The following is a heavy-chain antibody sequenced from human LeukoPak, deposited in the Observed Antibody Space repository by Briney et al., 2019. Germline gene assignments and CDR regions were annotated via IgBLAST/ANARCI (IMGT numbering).Heavy chain of an antibody. CDR1: GGSISSGDYY. V-gene: IGHV4-30-4*01. D-gene: IGHD7-27*01. Sequence: PSQTLSLTCTVSGGSISSGDYYWSWIRQPPGKGPEWIGYIYYSGSTYYNPSLKSRVTISIDTSKNQFSLQVSSVTATDTAVYYCASKLGTRYFSDYWGQGTLVTVSS. CDR2: IYYSGST. J-gene: IGHJ4*02. CDR3: ASKLGTRYFSDY.